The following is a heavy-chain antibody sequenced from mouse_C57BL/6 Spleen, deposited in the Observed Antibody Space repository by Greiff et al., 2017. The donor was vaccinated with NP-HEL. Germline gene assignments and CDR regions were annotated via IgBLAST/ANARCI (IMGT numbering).Heavy chain of an antibody. V-gene: IGHV1-69*01. Sequence: VQLQQPGAELVMPGASVKLSCKASGYTFTSYWMHWVKQRPGQGLEWIGEIDPSDSYTNYTQKFKGKSTLTVDKSSSTAYMQLSSLTSEDSAVYYCARGGPRVPLYFDYWGQGTTLTVSS. CDR2: IDPSDSYT. CDR1: GYTFTSYW. J-gene: IGHJ2*01. CDR3: ARGGPRVPLYFDY.